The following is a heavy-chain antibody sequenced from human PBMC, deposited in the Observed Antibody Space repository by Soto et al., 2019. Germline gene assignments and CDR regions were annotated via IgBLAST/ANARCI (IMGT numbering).Heavy chain of an antibody. CDR2: IYYSGST. CDR1: GGSISSGDHY. Sequence: PSETLSLTCTVSGGSISSGDHYWSWIRQPPGKGLEWIGYIYYSGSTYYNPSLKSRVTISVDTSKNQFSLKLSSVTAADTAVYYCARGLITMVRGGPPDYWGQGTLVTVYS. CDR3: ARGLITMVRGGPPDY. J-gene: IGHJ4*02. D-gene: IGHD3-10*01. V-gene: IGHV4-30-4*01.